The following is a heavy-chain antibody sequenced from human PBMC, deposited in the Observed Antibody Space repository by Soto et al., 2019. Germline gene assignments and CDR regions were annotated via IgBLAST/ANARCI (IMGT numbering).Heavy chain of an antibody. CDR2: INHSGSS. CDR1: GGPFRGYY. D-gene: IGHD2-2*01. J-gene: IGHJ3*01. V-gene: IGHV4-34*01. Sequence: QLQLQRRGAGLLRPSETLSLTCVVSGGPFRGYYWSWIRQSPGKGLEWIGEINHSGSSNSNPSRKSRVTISVDMSKTQFSMNLTSVTAADAAVYYCARGRGFMSRNALDLWGQGTRVIVSS. CDR3: ARGRGFMSRNALDL.